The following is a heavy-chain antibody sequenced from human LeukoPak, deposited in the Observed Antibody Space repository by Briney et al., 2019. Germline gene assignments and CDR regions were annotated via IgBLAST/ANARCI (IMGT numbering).Heavy chain of an antibody. V-gene: IGHV5-10-1*01. CDR1: GYSLTSYW. J-gene: IGHJ4*02. CDR2: IDPSDSYT. Sequence: GESLRISCKGSGYSLTSYWISWVRQMPGRGLEWMGRIDPSDSYTNYSSSFQGHVTISADKSISTAYLRWSSLKASDTAMYYCARTTGPHHFDYWGQGALVTVSS. CDR3: ARTTGPHHFDY. D-gene: IGHD7-27*01.